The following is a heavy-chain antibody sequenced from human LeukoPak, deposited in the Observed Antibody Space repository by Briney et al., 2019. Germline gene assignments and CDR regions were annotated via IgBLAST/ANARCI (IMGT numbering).Heavy chain of an antibody. V-gene: IGHV4-39*01. D-gene: IGHD3-16*01. Sequence: SETLSLTCTVSGGSISSSSYYWGWIRQPPGKGLEWIGSIYYSGSTYYNPSLKSRVTISVDTSKNQFSLKLSSVTAADTAVYYCARHGPYYDYAPHYFDYWGQGTLVTVSS. CDR1: GGSISSSSYY. CDR3: ARHGPYYDYAPHYFDY. J-gene: IGHJ4*02. CDR2: IYYSGST.